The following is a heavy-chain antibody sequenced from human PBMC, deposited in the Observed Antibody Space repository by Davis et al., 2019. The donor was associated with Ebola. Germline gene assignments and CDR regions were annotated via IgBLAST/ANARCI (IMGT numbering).Heavy chain of an antibody. Sequence: AASVKVSCKASGYTFNIYYMYSVRQAPGQGLEWMGIINPSGGTTSYAKKCQGRATMTRDPSTSTVYMELISLRSEDTAVYYCASPGIAAGAPRYWGQGTLVTVSS. CDR2: INPSGGTT. CDR3: ASPGIAAGAPRY. D-gene: IGHD6-13*01. CDR1: GYTFNIYY. J-gene: IGHJ4*02. V-gene: IGHV1-46*02.